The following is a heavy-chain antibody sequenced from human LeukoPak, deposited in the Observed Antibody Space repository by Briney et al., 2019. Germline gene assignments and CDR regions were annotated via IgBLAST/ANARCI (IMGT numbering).Heavy chain of an antibody. Sequence: GGSLRLSCAASGFTFSSFGVHWVRQAPGKGLEWVAVISSDGSNKFYADSVKGRFTISRENSKNTLYLQMNSLRPEDAAAYYCARDRSVGVPTAISYDLDSWGQGTLVSVSS. V-gene: IGHV3-30*01. D-gene: IGHD2-2*02. J-gene: IGHJ4*02. CDR1: GFTFSSFG. CDR3: ARDRSVGVPTAISYDLDS. CDR2: ISSDGSNK.